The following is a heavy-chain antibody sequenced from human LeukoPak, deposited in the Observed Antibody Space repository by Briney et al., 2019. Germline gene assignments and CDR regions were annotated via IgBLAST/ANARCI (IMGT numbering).Heavy chain of an antibody. Sequence: GGSLRLSCAASGFTFSSYSMNWVRQAPGKGLEWVSYSSSSSSTIYYADSVKGRFTISRDNAKNSLYLQMNSLRDEDTAVYYCARSITMVRGVIGILDYWGQGTLVTVSS. CDR1: GFTFSSYS. CDR2: SSSSSSTI. CDR3: ARSITMVRGVIGILDY. D-gene: IGHD3-10*01. J-gene: IGHJ4*02. V-gene: IGHV3-48*02.